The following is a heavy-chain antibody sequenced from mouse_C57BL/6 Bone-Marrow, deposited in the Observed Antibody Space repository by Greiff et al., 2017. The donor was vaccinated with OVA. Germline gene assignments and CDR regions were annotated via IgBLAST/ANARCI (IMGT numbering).Heavy chain of an antibody. CDR3: TREGNWDRGFAY. CDR1: GYTFTSYW. CDR2: IYPGTSDT. Sequence: VQLQQSGTVLARPGASVKLSCKTSGYTFTSYWMHWVKQRPGQGLEWIGAIYPGTSDTSYNQKFKGKAKLTAVTSASTAYMELSSLTNEDSAVYYCTREGNWDRGFAYWGQGTLVTVSA. J-gene: IGHJ3*01. V-gene: IGHV1-5*01. D-gene: IGHD4-1*01.